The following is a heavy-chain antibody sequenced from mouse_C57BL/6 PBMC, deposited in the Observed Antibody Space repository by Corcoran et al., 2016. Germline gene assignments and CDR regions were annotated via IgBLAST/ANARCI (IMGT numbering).Heavy chain of an antibody. CDR1: GYTFTDYY. V-gene: IGHV1-26*01. Sequence: EVQLQQSGPELVKPGASVKISCKASGYTFTDYYMNWVKQSHGKSLEWIGDINPNNGGTSYNQKFKGKATLTVDKSSSTAYMELRSLTSEDSAVYYCLFYYGNPSLAYWGQGTLVTVSA. D-gene: IGHD2-1*01. CDR3: LFYYGNPSLAY. CDR2: INPNNGGT. J-gene: IGHJ3*01.